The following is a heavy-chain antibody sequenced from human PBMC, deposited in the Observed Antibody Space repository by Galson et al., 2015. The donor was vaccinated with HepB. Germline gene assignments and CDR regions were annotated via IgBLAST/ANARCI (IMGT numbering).Heavy chain of an antibody. J-gene: IGHJ6*02. Sequence: TLSLTCAVSGGSISSGDYSWSWIRQPPGKGLEWIGYIYHSGSTYHNSSLKSRVTISVDRSKNQFSLKLSSVTAADTAVYYCARSIATAGVGMDVWGQGTMVTVSS. CDR2: IYHSGST. D-gene: IGHD6-13*01. V-gene: IGHV4-30-2*01. CDR3: ARSIATAGVGMDV. CDR1: GGSISSGDYS.